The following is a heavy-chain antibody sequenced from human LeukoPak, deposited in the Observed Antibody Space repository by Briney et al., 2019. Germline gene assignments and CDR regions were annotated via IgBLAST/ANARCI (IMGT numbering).Heavy chain of an antibody. CDR3: AKSDYDILTGYPTFFDY. J-gene: IGHJ4*02. Sequence: PGGSLRLSCAASGFTFSSYGMHWVRQAPGKGLEWVAFIRYDGSNKYYADSVKGRFTISRDNSKNTLYLQMNSLRAEDTAVYYCAKSDYDILTGYPTFFDYWGQGTLVTVSS. CDR2: IRYDGSNK. V-gene: IGHV3-30*02. CDR1: GFTFSSYG. D-gene: IGHD3-9*01.